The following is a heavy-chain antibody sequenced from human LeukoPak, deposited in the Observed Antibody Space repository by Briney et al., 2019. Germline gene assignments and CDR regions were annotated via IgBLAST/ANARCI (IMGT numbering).Heavy chain of an antibody. CDR3: ARDRYQLL. J-gene: IGHJ4*02. V-gene: IGHV3-48*04. D-gene: IGHD2-2*01. CDR2: ISSGGSTT. CDR1: GVTFSSYS. Sequence: GGSLRLSCAASGVTFSSYSMNWVRQAPGKGLECVSYISSGGSTTYYTDSVKGRFTISRDNGKNALYLQMNSLRVEDTAVYYCARDRYQLLWGQGTLVTVSS.